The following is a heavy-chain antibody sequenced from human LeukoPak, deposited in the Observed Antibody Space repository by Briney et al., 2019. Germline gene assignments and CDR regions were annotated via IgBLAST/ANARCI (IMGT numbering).Heavy chain of an antibody. Sequence: GGSLRLSCAASGFTFDDYGMSWVRQAPGKGLEWVSGINWNGGSIGYADSVKGRFTISRDNAKNSLYLQMNSLRAEDTALYYCASTYCSGGSCYSLSDGRNAFDVWGQGTMVIVSS. D-gene: IGHD2-15*01. J-gene: IGHJ3*01. CDR2: INWNGGSI. CDR3: ASTYCSGGSCYSLSDGRNAFDV. CDR1: GFTFDDYG. V-gene: IGHV3-20*04.